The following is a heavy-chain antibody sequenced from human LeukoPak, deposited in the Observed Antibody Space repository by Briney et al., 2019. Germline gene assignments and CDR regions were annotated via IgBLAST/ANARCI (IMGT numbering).Heavy chain of an antibody. Sequence: GGSLRLSCAASGFTLSHFWMSWVRQTPGKGLEWVSAISGGGDITYYADSVTGRFTISRDNSKNTLYLQMNSLRAEDTAVYYCAKEMIVVVTDDYWGQGTLVTVSS. CDR1: GFTLSHFW. CDR3: AKEMIVVVTDDY. J-gene: IGHJ4*02. CDR2: ISGGGDIT. D-gene: IGHD3-22*01. V-gene: IGHV3-23*01.